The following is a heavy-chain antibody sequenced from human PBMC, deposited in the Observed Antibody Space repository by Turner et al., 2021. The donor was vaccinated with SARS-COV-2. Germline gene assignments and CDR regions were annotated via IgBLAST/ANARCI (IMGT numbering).Heavy chain of an antibody. V-gene: IGHV4-59*08. CDR3: ARHQGSGSGYDHGMNV. CDR2: FYKIGSI. J-gene: IGHJ6*02. Sequence: QVQLQESGPGLVRPSATLSLPCTVSGVSISSKSWSWIRQSPGRGLEWIGYFYKIGSIDYNPSLRSRVTISVDTSKNQLSRNLISVTAADTAVYYCARHQGSGSGYDHGMNVWGQGTAVIVSS. D-gene: IGHD2-15*01. CDR1: GVSISSKS.